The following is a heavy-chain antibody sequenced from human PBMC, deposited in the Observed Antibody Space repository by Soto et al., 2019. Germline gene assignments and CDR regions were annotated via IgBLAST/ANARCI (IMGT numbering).Heavy chain of an antibody. D-gene: IGHD6-6*01. J-gene: IGHJ4*02. V-gene: IGHV3-15*01. CDR2: IKSKTDGGTA. Sequence: EVQLVESGGGLVKPGGSLRLSCAASGFTFSNAWMTWVRRAPGKGLEWVGRIKSKTDGGTADYAAPVKGRFTISRDDSKNTLYLQMNSLKTEDTAMYYCATGRFSSSLYFDYWGQGTLVTVSS. CDR1: GFTFSNAW. CDR3: ATGRFSSSLYFDY.